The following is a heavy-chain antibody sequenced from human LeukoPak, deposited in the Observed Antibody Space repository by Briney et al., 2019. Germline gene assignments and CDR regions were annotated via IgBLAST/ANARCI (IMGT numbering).Heavy chain of an antibody. D-gene: IGHD3-22*01. CDR1: GGTFSSYA. V-gene: IGHV1-2*02. CDR2: INPNSGAT. Sequence: ASVKVSCKASGGTFSSYAISWVRQAPGQGLEWMGGINPNSGATTYAQKFQGRVTMTRDTSISTAYMELSRLRSDDTAVYYCARGVGGYYYDSSGPAFDYWGQGTLVTVSS. CDR3: ARGVGGYYYDSSGPAFDY. J-gene: IGHJ4*02.